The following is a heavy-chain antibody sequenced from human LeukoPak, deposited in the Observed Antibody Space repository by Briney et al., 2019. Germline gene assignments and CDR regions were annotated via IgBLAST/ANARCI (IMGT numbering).Heavy chain of an antibody. CDR2: IYYSGST. J-gene: IGHJ4*02. V-gene: IGHV4-59*08. CDR1: GGSISSYY. Sequence: SETLSLTCTVSGGSISSYYWSWIRQPPGKGLEWIGYIYYSGSTNYHPSLKSRVTISVDTSKNQFSLKLSSVTAADTAVYYCARLCYGGNFGYWGQGTLVTVSS. CDR3: ARLCYGGNFGY. D-gene: IGHD4-23*01.